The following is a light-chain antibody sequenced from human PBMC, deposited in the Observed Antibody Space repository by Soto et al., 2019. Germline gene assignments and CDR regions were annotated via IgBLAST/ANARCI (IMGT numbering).Light chain of an antibody. J-gene: IGLJ1*01. Sequence: QSVLTQPASVSGSPGQSITISCTGTSSDVGGYNYVSWYQQHPGKAPKLMIYDVSNRPSGVSNRFSGSKSGNTASLTISGLQAEDDADYYCSSYTSSITYVFGTGTKVTVL. CDR2: DVS. CDR1: SSDVGGYNY. V-gene: IGLV2-14*01. CDR3: SSYTSSITYV.